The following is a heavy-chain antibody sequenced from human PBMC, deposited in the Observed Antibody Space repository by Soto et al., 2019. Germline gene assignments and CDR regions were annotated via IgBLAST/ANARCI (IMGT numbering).Heavy chain of an antibody. J-gene: IGHJ4*01. CDR2: ISYSGNTR. V-gene: IGHV3-30-3*01. CDR3: VTDGSSYDNSDYYPGY. Sequence: QVQLVESGGGVVQPGRSLRLSCAASGFVFNIYGIHWVRQAPGKGLEWVAFISYSGNTRYYADSVKGRFTISRDNSKNTLFLQMNGLRHEDTAVYYCVTDGSSYDNSDYYPGYWGPGTLVTVSS. CDR1: GFVFNIYG. D-gene: IGHD3-22*01.